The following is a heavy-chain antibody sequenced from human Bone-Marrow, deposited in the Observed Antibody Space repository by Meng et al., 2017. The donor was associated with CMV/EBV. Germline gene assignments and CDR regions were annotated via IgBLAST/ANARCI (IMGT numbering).Heavy chain of an antibody. Sequence: GSLRLSCTVSGGSISSDSHYWGWIRQPPGKGLEWIGTIYYSGSTYYNPSLKSRVTISIDTSKNQFSLKLSSVTAADTAVYSCARLGGAFHDYWGQGTLVTVSS. CDR2: IYYSGST. J-gene: IGHJ4*02. D-gene: IGHD3-16*01. CDR3: ARLGGAFHDY. V-gene: IGHV4-39*01. CDR1: GGSISSDSHY.